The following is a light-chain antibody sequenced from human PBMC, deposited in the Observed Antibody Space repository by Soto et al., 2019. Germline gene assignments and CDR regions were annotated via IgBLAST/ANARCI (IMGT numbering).Light chain of an antibody. CDR3: QQYNSYSQGT. Sequence: DIQMTQSPSTLSASVGDRVTITCRASQSISGWLAWYQQKPGKAPKLLIYKASSLESGVPSRFSGSGSGTEFTLTISSLQPDDFATYYCQQYNSYSQGTFGQGTKVDIK. V-gene: IGKV1-5*03. CDR2: KAS. CDR1: QSISGW. J-gene: IGKJ1*01.